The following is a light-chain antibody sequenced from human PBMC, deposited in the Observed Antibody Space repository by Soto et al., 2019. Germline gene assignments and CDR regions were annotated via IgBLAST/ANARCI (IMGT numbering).Light chain of an antibody. J-gene: IGLJ1*01. CDR1: SSDVGTYNL. CDR3: CSYAGSNTLYV. CDR2: EVS. V-gene: IGLV2-23*02. Sequence: QSALTQPASVSGSPGQSITISCTGASSDVGTYNLVSWYQQHPGKAPKLMIYEVSKRPSGVSNRSSGSKSGNTASLTISGLQAEDEADYYCCSYAGSNTLYVFGTGTKLTVL.